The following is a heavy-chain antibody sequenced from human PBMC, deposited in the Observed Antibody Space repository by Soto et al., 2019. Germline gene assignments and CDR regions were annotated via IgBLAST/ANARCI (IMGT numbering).Heavy chain of an antibody. D-gene: IGHD3-10*01. CDR3: ASDPTMVRGVMNYYYGMDV. Sequence: QVQLVQSGAEVKKPGSAVKVSCKASGGTFSSYAISWVRQAPGQGLEWMGGIIPMFGPANYAQKFQGRVTITADESTSTAYMELSSLRSEDTAVYYCASDPTMVRGVMNYYYGMDVWGQGTTVTVSS. CDR2: IIPMFGPA. CDR1: GGTFSSYA. V-gene: IGHV1-69*01. J-gene: IGHJ6*02.